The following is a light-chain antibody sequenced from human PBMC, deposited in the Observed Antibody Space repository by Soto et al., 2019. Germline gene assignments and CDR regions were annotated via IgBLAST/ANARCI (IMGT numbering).Light chain of an antibody. CDR3: QQYGRTPLT. Sequence: EIVLTQSPGTLSLSPGERATLSCRASQSVRNNYLVWYQQRPGQPPRFLMYDVSTRAAGIPDRFSGSGSGTDFTLTISRLEPEDFAVYYCQQYGRTPLTFGGGTKVEIE. CDR2: DVS. CDR1: QSVRNNY. V-gene: IGKV3-20*01. J-gene: IGKJ4*01.